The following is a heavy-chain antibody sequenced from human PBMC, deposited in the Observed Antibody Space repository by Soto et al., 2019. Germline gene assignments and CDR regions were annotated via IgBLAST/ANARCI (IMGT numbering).Heavy chain of an antibody. CDR3: AKGWYDILTGYLHY. CDR1: GFTFSSYC. D-gene: IGHD3-9*01. CDR2: ISYDGSNK. Sequence: GGSLRLSCAASGFTFSSYCMHWVRPAPGKGLEWVAVISYDGSNKYYADSVKGRFTISRDNSKNTLYLQMNSLRAEDTAVYYCAKGWYDILTGYLHYWGQGTLVTVSS. J-gene: IGHJ4*02. V-gene: IGHV3-30*18.